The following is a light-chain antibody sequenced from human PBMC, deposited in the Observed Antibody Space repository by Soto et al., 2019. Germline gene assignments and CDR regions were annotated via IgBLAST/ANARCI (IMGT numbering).Light chain of an antibody. CDR2: GAS. Sequence: EIVLTQSPATLSLPPGERATLSCRASQSASSSYLAWYQQKPGQAPRLLVYGASSRASGIPDRFSGSGSGTDFTLTISRLEPEDFAVYYCQQYGSSPLTFGGGTKVDIK. CDR3: QQYGSSPLT. CDR1: QSASSSY. V-gene: IGKV3-20*01. J-gene: IGKJ4*01.